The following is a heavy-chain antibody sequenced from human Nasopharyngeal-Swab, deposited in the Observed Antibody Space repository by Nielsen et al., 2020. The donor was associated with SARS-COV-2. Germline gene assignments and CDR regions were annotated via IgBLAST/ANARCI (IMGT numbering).Heavy chain of an antibody. D-gene: IGHD2-15*01. CDR1: GGSISSYY. CDR3: AREGHTGSVVDY. J-gene: IGHJ4*02. Sequence: GSLRPSCTVSGGSISSYYWSWIRQPPGKGLEWIGYIYYSGSTNYNPSLKSRVTISVDTSKNQFSLKLSSVTAADTAVYYCAREGHTGSVVDYWGQGTLVTVSS. V-gene: IGHV4-59*01. CDR2: IYYSGST.